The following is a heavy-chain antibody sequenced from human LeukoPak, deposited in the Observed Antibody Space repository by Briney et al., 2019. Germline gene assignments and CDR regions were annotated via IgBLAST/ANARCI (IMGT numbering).Heavy chain of an antibody. CDR3: AKDEYYYDSSGYYAGDWFDP. CDR1: GFTFSSYG. Sequence: GGSLRLSCAASGFTFSSYGMHWVRQAPGKGLEWVAVISYDGSNKYYADSVKGRFTISRDNSKNTLYLQMSSLRAEDTAVYYCAKDEYYYDSSGYYAGDWFDPWGQGTLVTVSS. V-gene: IGHV3-30*18. CDR2: ISYDGSNK. D-gene: IGHD3-22*01. J-gene: IGHJ5*02.